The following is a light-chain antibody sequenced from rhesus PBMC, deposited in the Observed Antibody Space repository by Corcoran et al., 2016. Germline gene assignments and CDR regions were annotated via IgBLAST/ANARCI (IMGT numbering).Light chain of an antibody. CDR1: QGVSNN. CDR2: YAS. Sequence: DIQMTQSPSSLSASVGDTVTITCRASQGVSNNIAWYQQKPGKAPKPLNHYASKLESGAPSRFSGSGSGTVFTLNISRLQPEDFAIYYCTQQNSYPPTFSQGTKVEIK. V-gene: IGKV1S14*01. CDR3: TQQNSYPPT. J-gene: IGKJ1*01.